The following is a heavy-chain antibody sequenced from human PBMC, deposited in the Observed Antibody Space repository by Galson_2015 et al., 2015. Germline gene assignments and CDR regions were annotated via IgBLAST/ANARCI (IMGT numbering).Heavy chain of an antibody. Sequence: SLRLSCAASGFTFSSYGMHWVRQAPGKGLEWVAVISYDGSNKYYADSVKGRFTISRDNSKNTLYLQMNSLRAEDTAVYYCAKGGYYDSSGYYYDSGDYAFDIWGQGTMVTVSS. J-gene: IGHJ3*02. CDR2: ISYDGSNK. D-gene: IGHD3-22*01. V-gene: IGHV3-30*18. CDR1: GFTFSSYG. CDR3: AKGGYYDSSGYYYDSGDYAFDI.